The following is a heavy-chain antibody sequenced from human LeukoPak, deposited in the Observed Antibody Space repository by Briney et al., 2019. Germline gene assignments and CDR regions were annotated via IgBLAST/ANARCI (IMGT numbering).Heavy chain of an antibody. CDR1: GYSFTTYW. J-gene: IGHJ3*02. V-gene: IGHV5-10-1*01. Sequence: GESLRISCQGSGYSFTTYWINWVRQMPGKGLKWMGRLDPSDSYTNYSPSSQGHVTISADKSISTAYLQWSSLKASDTAMYYCARRVAEEGSGSYYNPFDIWGQGTMVTVSS. CDR3: ARRVAEEGSGSYYNPFDI. D-gene: IGHD1-26*01. CDR2: LDPSDSYT.